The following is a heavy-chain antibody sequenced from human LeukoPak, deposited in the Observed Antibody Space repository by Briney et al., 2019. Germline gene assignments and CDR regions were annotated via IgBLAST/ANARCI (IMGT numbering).Heavy chain of an antibody. Sequence: SETLSLTCAVYGGSFSGYYWSWIRQPPGKGLEWIGEINHSGSTNYNPSLKSRVTISVDTSKNQFSLKLSSVTAADTAVYYCAGRLGELDYWGQGTLVTVSS. CDR1: GGSFSGYY. J-gene: IGHJ4*02. CDR3: AGRLGELDY. D-gene: IGHD3-16*01. CDR2: INHSGST. V-gene: IGHV4-34*01.